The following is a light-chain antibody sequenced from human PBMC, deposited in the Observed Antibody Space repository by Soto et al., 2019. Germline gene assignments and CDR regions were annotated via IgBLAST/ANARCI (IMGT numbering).Light chain of an antibody. V-gene: IGKV3-20*01. J-gene: IGKJ3*01. CDR2: GAS. Sequence: EIVLTQSPGTLSLSPGERATLSCRASQRVNNNYVAWYQQKAGQAPSLLIYGASSRATGIPDRFSGSGSGTDFTLTISRLEHEDSAVYYCQQYGISPGFTFGPGTKVDIK. CDR3: QQYGISPGFT. CDR1: QRVNNNY.